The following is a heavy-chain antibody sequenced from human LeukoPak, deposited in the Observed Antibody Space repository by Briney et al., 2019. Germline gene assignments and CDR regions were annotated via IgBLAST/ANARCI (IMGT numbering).Heavy chain of an antibody. J-gene: IGHJ3*02. CDR2: ISSSGSTI. D-gene: IGHD2-2*02. V-gene: IGHV3-48*01. Sequence: GGSLRLSCAASGFTFSTYAMSWIRQAPGKGLEWVSYISSSGSTIYYADSVKGRFTISRDNSKNTLYLQMNSLRAEDTAVYYCAKPTVGYMKDAFDIWGQGTMVTVSS. CDR1: GFTFSTYA. CDR3: AKPTVGYMKDAFDI.